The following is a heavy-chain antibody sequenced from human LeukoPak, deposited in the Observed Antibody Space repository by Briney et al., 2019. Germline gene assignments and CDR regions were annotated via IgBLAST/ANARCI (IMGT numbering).Heavy chain of an antibody. CDR2: ISGSGGST. J-gene: IGHJ4*02. CDR3: AKDRSIVGATEAFDC. CDR1: GFTFSSYA. V-gene: IGHV3-23*01. D-gene: IGHD1-26*01. Sequence: GGSLRLSCAASGFTFSSYAMSWVRQAPGKGLEWVSAISGSGGSTYYADSVKGRFTISRDNSKNTLYVQMNSLRAEGTAVYYCAKDRSIVGATEAFDCWGQGTLVTVSS.